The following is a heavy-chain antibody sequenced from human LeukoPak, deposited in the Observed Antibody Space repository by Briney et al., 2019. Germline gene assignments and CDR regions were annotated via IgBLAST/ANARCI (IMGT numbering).Heavy chain of an antibody. V-gene: IGHV4-61*02. CDR3: ARAKRIIDY. D-gene: IGHD2-15*01. CDR2: IYTSGST. CDR1: GGSISSGSYY. Sequence: PSQTLSLTCTVSGGSISSGSYYWSWIRQPAGKGLEWIGRIYTSGSTNYNPSLKSRVTISVDTSKNQFSLKLSSVTAADTAVYYCARAKRIIDYWGPGTLVTVSS. J-gene: IGHJ4*02.